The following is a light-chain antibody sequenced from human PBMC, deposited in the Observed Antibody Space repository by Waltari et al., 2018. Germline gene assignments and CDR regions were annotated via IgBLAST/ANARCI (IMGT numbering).Light chain of an antibody. J-gene: IGLJ2*01. CDR1: VLPKQY. Sequence: SYELTQPPSVSVSPGQTARITCSGDVLPKQYAYWYQQKPGQAPVLVIYKDSERPSGIPERFSGSSSGTTVTLTISGVQAEDEADYYCQSVDSSGTYVPFGGGTKLTVL. CDR3: QSVDSSGTYVP. V-gene: IGLV3-25*03. CDR2: KDS.